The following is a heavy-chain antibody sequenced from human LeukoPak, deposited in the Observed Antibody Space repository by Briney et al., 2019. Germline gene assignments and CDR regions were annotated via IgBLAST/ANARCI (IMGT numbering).Heavy chain of an antibody. CDR3: ARQRRYCSGDNCYQRTFDY. CDR2: IKQDGSEK. D-gene: IGHD2-15*01. Sequence: GGSLRLSCAASGFIFNNYWISWVRQAPGEGLEWVANIKQDGSEKYYVDSVKGRFTISRDNAKNSLYLQMNSLRAEDTAVYYCARQRRYCSGDNCYQRTFDYWGQGTLVTVSS. CDR1: GFIFNNYW. J-gene: IGHJ4*02. V-gene: IGHV3-7*01.